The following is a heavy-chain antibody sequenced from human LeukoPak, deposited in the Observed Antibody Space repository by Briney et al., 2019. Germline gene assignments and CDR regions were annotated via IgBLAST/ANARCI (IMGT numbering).Heavy chain of an antibody. D-gene: IGHD5-24*01. CDR1: GASISSHY. CDR3: AREVEMARQFDY. V-gene: IGHV4-4*07. CDR2: TSGSGST. Sequence: SETLSLTGTVSGASISSHYWSWIRQPAGKGLEWIGRTSGSGSTNYNPSLQSRVTMSLDTSRNQLSLKLSSVAAADTALYYCAREVEMARQFDYWGQETLVTVSS. J-gene: IGHJ4*02.